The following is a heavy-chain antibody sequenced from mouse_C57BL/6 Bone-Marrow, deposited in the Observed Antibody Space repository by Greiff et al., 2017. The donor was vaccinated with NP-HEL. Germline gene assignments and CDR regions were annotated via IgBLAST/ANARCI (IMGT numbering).Heavy chain of an antibody. J-gene: IGHJ2*01. CDR3: SSYCYYFDY. V-gene: IGHV1-64*01. D-gene: IGHD2-1*01. CDR1: GYTFTSYW. CDR2: IHPNSGST. Sequence: VQLQQSGAELVKPGASVKLSCKASGYTFTSYWMHWVKQRPGQGLEWIGMIHPNSGSTNYNEKFKSKATLTVDKSSSTAYMQLSSLTSEDSAVYDCSSYCYYFDYWGQGTTLTVSS.